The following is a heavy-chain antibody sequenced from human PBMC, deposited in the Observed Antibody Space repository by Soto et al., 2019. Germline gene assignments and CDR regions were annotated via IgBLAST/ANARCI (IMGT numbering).Heavy chain of an antibody. J-gene: IGHJ4*02. D-gene: IGHD3-9*01. V-gene: IGHV3-64D*06. CDR3: VKGNQLLRYYFEF. Sequence: GGSLRLSCSVSGFTFSNYAMHWVRQAPGEGLEYVSGITSDGDNTYHADSVKGRFTISRDNSKSTLYLQMSSLRVEDTAIYYCVKGNQLLRYYFEFWGQGTLVTVSS. CDR1: GFTFSNYA. CDR2: ITSDGDNT.